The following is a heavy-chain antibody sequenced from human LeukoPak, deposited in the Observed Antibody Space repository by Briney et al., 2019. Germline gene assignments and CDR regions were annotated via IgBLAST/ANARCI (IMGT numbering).Heavy chain of an antibody. D-gene: IGHD3-10*01. CDR1: GFTFSSYG. Sequence: GGSLRLSCAASGFTFSSYGMSWVRQAPGKGLEWVSAISGSDGSTYYADSVKGRFTISRDNSKNTLYLQMNSLRAEDTAVYYCAKSGVRGVIIGPCFDYWGQGTLVTVSS. CDR3: AKSGVRGVIIGPCFDY. V-gene: IGHV3-23*01. J-gene: IGHJ4*02. CDR2: ISGSDGST.